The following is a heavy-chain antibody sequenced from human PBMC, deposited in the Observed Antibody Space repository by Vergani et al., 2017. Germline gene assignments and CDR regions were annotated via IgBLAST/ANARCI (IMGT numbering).Heavy chain of an antibody. CDR2: IRNKANDYTT. V-gene: IGHV3-72*01. Sequence: EVQVVESGGGLVQPGGSLRLLCAASGFIFSDHYMDWVRQAPGKGLEWVGRIRNKANDYTTQYAASVKGRFSISRDDSMSYLYLQRNSLQTEDTALYYCVRVKGSNWHELLYDIWGQGTLVSVSS. J-gene: IGHJ3*02. CDR3: VRVKGSNWHELLYDI. D-gene: IGHD1-1*01. CDR1: GFIFSDHY.